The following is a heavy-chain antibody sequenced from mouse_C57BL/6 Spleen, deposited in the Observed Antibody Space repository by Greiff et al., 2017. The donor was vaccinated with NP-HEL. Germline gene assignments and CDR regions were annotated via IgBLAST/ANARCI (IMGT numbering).Heavy chain of an antibody. Sequence: QVQLQQPGAELVRPGTSVKLSCKASGYTFTSYWMHWVKQRPGQGLEWIGVIDPSDSYTNYNQKFKGKATLTVDTSSSTAYMQLSSLTSEDSAVYYCARSAPPARAWFAYWGTATLVTVSA. CDR1: GYTFTSYW. CDR3: ARSAPPARAWFAY. V-gene: IGHV1-59*01. CDR2: IDPSDSYT. J-gene: IGHJ3*01.